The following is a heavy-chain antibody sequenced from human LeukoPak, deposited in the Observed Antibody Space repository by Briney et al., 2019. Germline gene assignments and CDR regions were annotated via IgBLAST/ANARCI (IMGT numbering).Heavy chain of an antibody. CDR1: GLIFSNSW. V-gene: IGHV3-74*01. CDR2: INPDGTST. J-gene: IGHJ4*02. D-gene: IGHD3-16*01. Sequence: GGSLRLSCVASGLIFSNSWMHWVRQAPGKGLVWVSRINPDGTSTTYADSVKGRFTVSRDNAKSTVYLQMNSLRAEDTAVYHCVPSLGARDYWGQGTPVTVSS. CDR3: VPSLGARDY.